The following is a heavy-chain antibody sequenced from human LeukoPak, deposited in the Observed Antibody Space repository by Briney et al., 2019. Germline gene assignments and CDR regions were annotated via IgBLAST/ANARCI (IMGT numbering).Heavy chain of an antibody. CDR2: IYSSESI. Sequence: SETLSLTCTVSGGSISSDYWNWIRQPAGKGLEWIGRIYSSESINYNPSLKSRVTMSVDTSKNQFSLRLSSVTAADTAVYYCARDFRGIAVAADYWGQGTLVTVSS. D-gene: IGHD6-19*01. V-gene: IGHV4-4*07. CDR1: GGSISSDY. J-gene: IGHJ4*02. CDR3: ARDFRGIAVAADY.